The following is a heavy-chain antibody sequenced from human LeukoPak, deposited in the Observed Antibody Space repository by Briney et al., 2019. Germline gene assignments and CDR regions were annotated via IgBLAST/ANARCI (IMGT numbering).Heavy chain of an antibody. CDR2: TYYRSKWYN. Sequence: SQTLSLTCAISGDSVSSNSAAWNWIRQSPSRGLEWLGRTYYRSKWYNDYAVSVKSLITINPDTSKNQFSLQLNSVTPEDTAVYYCARGLYYYGSGSYSPDAFDIWGQGTMVTVSS. D-gene: IGHD3-10*01. J-gene: IGHJ3*02. V-gene: IGHV6-1*01. CDR3: ARGLYYYGSGSYSPDAFDI. CDR1: GDSVSSNSAA.